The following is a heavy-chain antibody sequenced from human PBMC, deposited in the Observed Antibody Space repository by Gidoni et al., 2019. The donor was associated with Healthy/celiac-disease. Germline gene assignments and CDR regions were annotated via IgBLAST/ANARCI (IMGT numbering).Heavy chain of an antibody. J-gene: IGHJ4*02. CDR2: ISGSGGST. V-gene: IGHV3-23*01. D-gene: IGHD3-9*01. CDR3: AKGSYDILTGYDY. Sequence: EVKLLESGGGLVQPGGALRPSCAASGFTFRSYAIGWVRRAPGKGLEWVSAISGSGGSTYYADSVKGRFTISRDNSKNTLYLQMNSLRAEDTAVYYCAKGSYDILTGYDYWGQGTLVTVSS. CDR1: GFTFRSYA.